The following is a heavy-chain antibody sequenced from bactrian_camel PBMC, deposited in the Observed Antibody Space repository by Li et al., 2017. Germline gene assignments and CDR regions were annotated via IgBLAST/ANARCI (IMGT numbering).Heavy chain of an antibody. Sequence: HVQLVESGGGLVQPGGSLILSCTFSGATYSRRCMAWFRQVPGKGREAVAAADADRRTIYGDFVEGRFTISRDNAKSTVYLELNNLKTEDTAMYYCARESQYGTLMGYNVWGQGTQVTVS. CDR1: GATYSRRC. J-gene: IGHJ4*01. V-gene: IGHV3S9*01. D-gene: IGHD5*01. CDR2: ADADRRT. CDR3: ARESQYGTLMGYNV.